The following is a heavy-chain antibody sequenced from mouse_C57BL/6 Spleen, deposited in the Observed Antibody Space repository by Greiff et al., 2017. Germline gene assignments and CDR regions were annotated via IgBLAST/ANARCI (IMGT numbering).Heavy chain of an antibody. D-gene: IGHD1-1*01. J-gene: IGHJ1*03. CDR1: GYTFTSYW. CDR2: IHPNSGST. CDR3: ARGYYGSSDVGSSYWYFDV. V-gene: IGHV1-64*01. Sequence: QVQLQQPGAELVKPGASVKLSCKASGYTFTSYWMHWVKQRPGQGLEWIGMIHPNSGSTNYNEKFKSKATLTVDKSSSTAYMQLSSLTSEDSAVYYCARGYYGSSDVGSSYWYFDVWGTGTTVTVSS.